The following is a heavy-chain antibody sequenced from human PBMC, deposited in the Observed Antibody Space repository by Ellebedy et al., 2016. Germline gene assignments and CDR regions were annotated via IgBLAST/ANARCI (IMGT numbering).Heavy chain of an antibody. Sequence: ASVKVSCKASGFTFTNSAVQWVRQARGQRLEWIGWIVFGSGNTKYAQKFQERVTTTRDLSTSTVYMELSSLRSEDTAVYYCARRGGLVGPTTAFDIWGQGTMVTVSS. V-gene: IGHV1-58*01. J-gene: IGHJ3*02. CDR1: GFTFTNSA. CDR3: ARRGGLVGPTTAFDI. D-gene: IGHD1-26*01. CDR2: IVFGSGNT.